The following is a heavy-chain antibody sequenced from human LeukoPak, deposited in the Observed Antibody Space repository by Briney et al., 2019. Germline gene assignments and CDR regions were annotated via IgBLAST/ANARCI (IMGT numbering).Heavy chain of an antibody. D-gene: IGHD6-13*01. V-gene: IGHV4-34*01. CDR1: GGSFSGYY. CDR2: INHSGST. CDR3: ARRPPYSSSWYGSGHNWFDP. Sequence: SETLSLTCAVYGGSFSGYYWSWIRQPPGKGLEWIGEINHSGSTNYNPSLKSRVTISVDTSKNQFSLKLSSVTAADTAVYYCARRPPYSSSWYGSGHNWFDPWGQGTLVTVSS. J-gene: IGHJ5*02.